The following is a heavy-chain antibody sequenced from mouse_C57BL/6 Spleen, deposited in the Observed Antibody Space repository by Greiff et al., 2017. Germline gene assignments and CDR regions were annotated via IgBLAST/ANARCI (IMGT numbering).Heavy chain of an antibody. V-gene: IGHV1-72*01. D-gene: IGHD1-1*01. Sequence: VQLQQPGAELVKPGASVKLSCKASGYTFTSYWMHWVKQRPGRGLEWIGRIDPNSGGTKYTEKFKSKAPLTADKPASTAYMQLSSLTSEDSAVYDSARGSSDWYFDVWGTGTTVTVSS. CDR1: GYTFTSYW. CDR2: IDPNSGGT. J-gene: IGHJ1*03. CDR3: ARGSSDWYFDV.